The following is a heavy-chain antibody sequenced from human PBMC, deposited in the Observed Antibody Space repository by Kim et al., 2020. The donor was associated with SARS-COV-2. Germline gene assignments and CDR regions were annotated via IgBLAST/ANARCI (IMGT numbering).Heavy chain of an antibody. CDR2: VYYSGST. Sequence: SETLSLTCTVSGGSISSGDYYWSWVRQPPGKGLEWIGYVYYSGSTYYNPSLKSRVTISVDTSKNQFSLKLSSVTAADTAVYYCARDGLRAGWAYYFDYWGQGTLVTVSS. J-gene: IGHJ4*02. D-gene: IGHD3-16*01. V-gene: IGHV4-30-4*01. CDR1: GGSISSGDYY. CDR3: ARDGLRAGWAYYFDY.